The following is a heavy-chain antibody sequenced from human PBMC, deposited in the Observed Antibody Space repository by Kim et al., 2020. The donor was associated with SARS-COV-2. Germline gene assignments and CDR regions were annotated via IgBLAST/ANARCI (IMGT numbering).Heavy chain of an antibody. D-gene: IGHD2-15*01. V-gene: IGHV1-18*01. CDR3: ARDLPGGPSYFDY. J-gene: IGHJ4*02. CDR1: GYSFTNYG. CDR2: ISGYNSNT. Sequence: ASVKVSCMASGYSFTNYGITWVRQAPGQGLEWMGWISGYNSNTNYAQKFQDRVTMTTDTSTTTAYMELRNLRSDDTAVYYCARDLPGGPSYFDYWGQGTLVTVSS.